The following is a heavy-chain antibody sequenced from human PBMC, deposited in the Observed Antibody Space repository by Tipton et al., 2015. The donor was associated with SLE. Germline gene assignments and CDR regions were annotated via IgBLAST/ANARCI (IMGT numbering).Heavy chain of an antibody. CDR1: GYNFTNYY. CDR2: IDPSDSYT. J-gene: IGHJ6*02. CDR3: AIGGGYGMDV. V-gene: IGHV5-10-1*01. Sequence: VQLVQSGAEVKEPGESLSISCKGSGYNFTNYYITWVRQMPGKGLEWMGRIDPSDSYTNYSPSFQGHVTISTDKSINTAYLQWSSLRASDTAMYYCAIGGGYGMDVWGQGTTVTVSS. D-gene: IGHD3-16*01.